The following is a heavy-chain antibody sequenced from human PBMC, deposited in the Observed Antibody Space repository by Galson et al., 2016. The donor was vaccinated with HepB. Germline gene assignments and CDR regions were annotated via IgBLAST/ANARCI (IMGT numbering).Heavy chain of an antibody. J-gene: IGHJ4*02. CDR2: IYYSGST. V-gene: IGHV4-39*01. CDR3: ATAKTGLVDY. Sequence: SETLSLTCTVSGCSISSSSYYWGWIRQPPGKGLERIGSIYYSGSTYYNPSLKSRVTISVDTSKNQFSLKLSSVTAADTAVYYCATAKTGLVDYWGQGTLVTVSS. D-gene: IGHD7-27*01. CDR1: GCSISSSSYY.